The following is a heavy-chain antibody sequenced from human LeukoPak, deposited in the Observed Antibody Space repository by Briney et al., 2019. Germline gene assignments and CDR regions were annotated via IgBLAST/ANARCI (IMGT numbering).Heavy chain of an antibody. D-gene: IGHD6-19*01. V-gene: IGHV1-18*01. J-gene: IGHJ4*02. Sequence: GASVKVSCKASGYTFTNYGISWVRQAPGQGLEWMGWISAYNGNTNYAQTLQGRVTMTTDTSTSTAYMELSSLRSEDTAVYYCARGIAVAGSNFDYWGQGTLVTVSS. CDR1: GYTFTNYG. CDR3: ARGIAVAGSNFDY. CDR2: ISAYNGNT.